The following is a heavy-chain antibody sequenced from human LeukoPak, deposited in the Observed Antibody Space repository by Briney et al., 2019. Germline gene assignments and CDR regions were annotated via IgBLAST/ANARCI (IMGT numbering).Heavy chain of an antibody. CDR3: ARLSSNWSHFDY. J-gene: IGHJ4*02. Sequence: SETLSLTCTVSDGSISSYYWSWIRQPPGKGLEWIGYIYYSGSTNYNPSLKSRVTISVDTSRNQFSLKLSSVTAADTAVYYCARLSSNWSHFDYWGQGTLATVSS. CDR1: DGSISSYY. D-gene: IGHD6-13*01. CDR2: IYYSGST. V-gene: IGHV4-59*08.